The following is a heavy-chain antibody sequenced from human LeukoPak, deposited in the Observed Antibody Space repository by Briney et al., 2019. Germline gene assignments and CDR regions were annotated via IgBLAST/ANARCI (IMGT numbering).Heavy chain of an antibody. CDR1: GFTFSSYA. V-gene: IGHV3-23*01. Sequence: QAGGSLRLSCAASGFTFSSYAMSWVRQAPGKGLEWVSAISGSGGSTYYADSVKGRFTISRDNSKNTLYLQMNSLRAEDTAVYYCAKLRVRGIYGGNSGVDYWGQGTLVTVSS. CDR2: ISGSGGST. D-gene: IGHD4-23*01. J-gene: IGHJ4*02. CDR3: AKLRVRGIYGGNSGVDY.